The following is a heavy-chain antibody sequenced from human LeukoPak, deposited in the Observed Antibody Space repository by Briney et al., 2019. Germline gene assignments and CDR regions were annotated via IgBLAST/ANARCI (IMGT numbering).Heavy chain of an antibody. D-gene: IGHD5-24*01. CDR3: ARGAGYNYPYYFDY. Sequence: GGSPRLSCTASGFPFSTYWMSWVRQAPGKGLEWVSVIYGGGNIYYADSVKGRFTISRDNSKNTLYLQMNSLRAEDTAVYYCARGAGYNYPYYFDYWGQGTLVTVSS. J-gene: IGHJ4*02. V-gene: IGHV3-53*01. CDR1: GFPFSTYW. CDR2: IYGGGNI.